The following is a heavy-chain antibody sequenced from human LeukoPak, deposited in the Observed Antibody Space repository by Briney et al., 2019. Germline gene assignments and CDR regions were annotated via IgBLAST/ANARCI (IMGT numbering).Heavy chain of an antibody. D-gene: IGHD3-10*01. V-gene: IGHV3-23*01. CDR2: ISGSGGST. Sequence: GGSLRLSCAASGFTFSSYAMSWVRQAPGKGLEWVSAISGSGGSTYYADSVKGRFTISRDNSKNTLYLQVNSLRAEDTAVYYCAKGVDYGSGSYSVAYYYYMDVWGKGTTVTVSS. CDR3: AKGVDYGSGSYSVAYYYYMDV. J-gene: IGHJ6*03. CDR1: GFTFSSYA.